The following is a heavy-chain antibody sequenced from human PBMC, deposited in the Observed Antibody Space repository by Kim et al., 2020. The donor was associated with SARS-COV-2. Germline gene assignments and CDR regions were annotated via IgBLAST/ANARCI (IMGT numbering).Heavy chain of an antibody. CDR1: GFTFSSYG. V-gene: IGHV3-30*18. J-gene: IGHJ2*01. CDR2: ISYDGSNK. Sequence: GGSLRLSCAASGFTFSSYGMHWVRQAPGKGLEWVAVISYDGSNKYYADSVKGRFTISRDNSKNTLYLQMNSLRAEDTAVYYCAKVLDGDYAYWYFDLWGRGTLVTVSS. D-gene: IGHD4-17*01. CDR3: AKVLDGDYAYWYFDL.